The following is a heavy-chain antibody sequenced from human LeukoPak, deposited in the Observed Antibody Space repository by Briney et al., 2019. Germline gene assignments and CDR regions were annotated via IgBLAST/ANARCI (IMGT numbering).Heavy chain of an antibody. CDR3: ARGLVTGTAFDN. Sequence: SETLSLTCNVSGGSINSHYWSWIRQPPGKGLEWIGYMYYSGSANYNPPLESRVTISVDSSKNQFSLKLTSVTAADTAVYYCARGLVTGTAFDNWGQGILVTVSS. V-gene: IGHV4-59*11. CDR2: MYYSGSA. J-gene: IGHJ4*02. D-gene: IGHD1-7*01. CDR1: GGSINSHY.